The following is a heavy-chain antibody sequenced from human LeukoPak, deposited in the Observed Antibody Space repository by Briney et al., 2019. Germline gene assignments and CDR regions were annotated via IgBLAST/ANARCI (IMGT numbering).Heavy chain of an antibody. D-gene: IGHD6-19*01. CDR2: ISAGNGNT. V-gene: IGHV1-3*01. CDR1: GYTFTSYA. CDR3: ARDAAVAGPDAFDI. J-gene: IGHJ3*02. Sequence: ASVKVSCKASGYTFTSYAIHWVRQAPGQRLEWMGWISAGNGNTKYSQNFQGRVTFISNTSATTAFMELSSLRSEDAAVYYCARDAAVAGPDAFDIWGQGTMVTVSS.